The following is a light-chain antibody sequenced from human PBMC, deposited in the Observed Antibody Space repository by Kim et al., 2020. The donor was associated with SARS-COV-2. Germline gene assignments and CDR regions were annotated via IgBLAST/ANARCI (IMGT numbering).Light chain of an antibody. V-gene: IGLV6-57*01. CDR3: QSYDATNQV. CDR2: EDY. J-gene: IGLJ3*02. CDR1: RGNIASNF. Sequence: GKAVTISCTRSRGNIASNFVQWYQQRPGSSPTIVIYEDYQRPAGVPDRFAGSIDRSANSASLTISGLKTEDEADYYCQSYDATNQVFGGGTQLTVL.